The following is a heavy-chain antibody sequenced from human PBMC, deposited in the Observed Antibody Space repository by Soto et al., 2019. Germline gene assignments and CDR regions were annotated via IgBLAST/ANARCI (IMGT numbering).Heavy chain of an antibody. D-gene: IGHD3-10*01. V-gene: IGHV1-2*02. CDR2: INPNSGGT. Sequence: ASVKVSCKASGYTFTGYYMHWVRQAPGQGLEWMGWINPNSGGTNYAQKFQGRVTMTRDTSISTAYMELSSLRSEDMAVYYCARGGEGSRYYYYGMDVWGQGTTVTVSS. CDR3: ARGGEGSRYYYYGMDV. J-gene: IGHJ6*02. CDR1: GYTFTGYY.